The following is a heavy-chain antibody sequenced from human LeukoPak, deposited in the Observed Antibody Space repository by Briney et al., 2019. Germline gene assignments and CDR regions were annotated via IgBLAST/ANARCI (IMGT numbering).Heavy chain of an antibody. D-gene: IGHD5-24*01. Sequence: SETLSLTCAVYGGSFSGYYWSWIRQPPGKGLEWIGEINHSGSTNYNPSLKSRVTISVDTSKNQFSLKLSSVTAADTAVYYCARRAGSIGNEWRWLQSKRGDYFDYWGQGTLVTVSS. J-gene: IGHJ4*02. V-gene: IGHV4-34*01. CDR1: GGSFSGYY. CDR3: ARRAGSIGNEWRWLQSKRGDYFDY. CDR2: INHSGST.